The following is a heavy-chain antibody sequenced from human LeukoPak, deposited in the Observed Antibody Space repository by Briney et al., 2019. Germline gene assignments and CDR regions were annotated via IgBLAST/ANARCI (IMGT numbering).Heavy chain of an antibody. V-gene: IGHV4-34*01. CDR3: ARVFGSSWYRYYWFDP. CDR1: GGSFSGYY. Sequence: SETLSLTCAVYGGSFSGYYWSWIRQPPGKGLEWIGEINHSGSTNYNLSLKSRVTISVDTSKNQFSLKLSSVTAADTAVYYCARVFGSSWYRYYWFDPWGQGTLVTVSS. CDR2: INHSGST. J-gene: IGHJ5*02. D-gene: IGHD6-13*01.